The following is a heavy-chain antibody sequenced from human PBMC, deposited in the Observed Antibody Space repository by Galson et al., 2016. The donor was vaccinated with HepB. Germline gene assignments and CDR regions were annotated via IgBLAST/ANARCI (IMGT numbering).Heavy chain of an antibody. J-gene: IGHJ4*02. CDR2: ISWNSGSS. CDR3: AKDYSSGWFGPGGFEH. D-gene: IGHD6-19*01. CDR1: EFTFDDYA. Sequence: SLRLSCAASEFTFDDYAMHWVRQAPGKGLEWVSGISWNSGSSGYADSVKGRLTVSRGNAKNSLYLQMNSLRAEDTAFYFCAKDYSSGWFGPGGFEHWGQGTLVTVSS. V-gene: IGHV3-9*01.